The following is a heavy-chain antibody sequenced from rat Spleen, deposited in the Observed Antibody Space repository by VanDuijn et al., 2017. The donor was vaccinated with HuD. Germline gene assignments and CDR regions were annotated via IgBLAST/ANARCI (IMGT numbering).Heavy chain of an antibody. CDR3: AKVHNNYYNWFAY. J-gene: IGHJ3*01. CDR1: GFTFSDYG. D-gene: IGHD1-10*01. CDR2: ISTSGGST. Sequence: EVQLVESGGGLVQPGRSLKLSCAASGFTFSDYGMAWVRQAPTKGLEWVASISTSGGSTYYRDSVKGRFTVSRDNAKSTLYLQMDSLRSEDTATYYCAKVHNNYYNWFAYWGQGTLVTVSS. V-gene: IGHV5S13*01.